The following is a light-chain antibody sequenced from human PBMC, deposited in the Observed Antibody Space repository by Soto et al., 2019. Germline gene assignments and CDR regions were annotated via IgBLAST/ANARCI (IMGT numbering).Light chain of an antibody. J-gene: IGKJ1*01. V-gene: IGKV3-15*01. CDR1: QSVSIN. CDR3: QQYGSSGT. Sequence: EIVMKQSPATLSLSPGERATLSCRASQSVSINLAWYQQKPGQAPRLLIYGASTRATGIPARFSGSGSGTEFTLTISRLEPEDFAVYYCQQYGSSGTFGQGTKVDIK. CDR2: GAS.